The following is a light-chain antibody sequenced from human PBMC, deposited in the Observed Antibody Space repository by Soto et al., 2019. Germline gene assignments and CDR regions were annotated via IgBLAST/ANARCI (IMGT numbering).Light chain of an antibody. CDR1: QSVSSSY. CDR2: GAS. V-gene: IGKV3-20*01. CDR3: QQYGGSRPIT. J-gene: IGKJ5*01. Sequence: EIVLTQSPGTLSLSPGERATLSCRASQSVSSSYLAWYQHKAGHAPRLLIFGASSWATGIPDRFSGSGSGTDFTLTISRLEPEDFAVYYCQQYGGSRPITFGQGTRLEIK.